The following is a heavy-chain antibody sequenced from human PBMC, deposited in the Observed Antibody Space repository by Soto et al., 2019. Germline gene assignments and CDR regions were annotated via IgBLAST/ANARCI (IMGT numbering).Heavy chain of an antibody. CDR2: IIPIFGTA. J-gene: IGHJ6*02. CDR1: GGTFSSYA. Sequence: SVKVSCKASGGTFSSYAISWVRQAPGQGLEWMGGIIPIFGTANYAQKFQGRVTITADKSTSTAYMELSSLRSEDTAVYYCARDGEVRGVIITYYYYGMDVGGQGTTVTV. D-gene: IGHD3-10*01. CDR3: ARDGEVRGVIITYYYYGMDV. V-gene: IGHV1-69*06.